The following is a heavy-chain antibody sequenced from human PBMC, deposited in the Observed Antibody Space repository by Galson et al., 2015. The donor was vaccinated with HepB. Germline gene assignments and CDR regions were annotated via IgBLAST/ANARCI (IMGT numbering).Heavy chain of an antibody. J-gene: IGHJ4*02. CDR3: ARQMAVAGNPYFFDF. Sequence: ETLSLTCTVSGGSISSSNYYWAWIRQPPGKRLEYIGSIYYSGISYYNPSFKSRVTISVDTSKNQFSLKLRSVTAADTAVYYCARQMAVAGNPYFFDFWGQGTLATVSS. D-gene: IGHD6-19*01. CDR2: IYYSGIS. CDR1: GGSISSSNYY. V-gene: IGHV4-39*01.